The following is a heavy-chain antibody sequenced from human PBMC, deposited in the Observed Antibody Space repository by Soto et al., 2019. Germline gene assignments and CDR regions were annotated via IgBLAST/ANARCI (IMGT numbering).Heavy chain of an antibody. Sequence: SKTLSLTCTVSGGSISSSSYYWGWIRQPPGKGLEWIGSIYYSRSTYYNPSLKSRVTISVDTSKNQFSLKLSSVTAADTAVYYCARFRIAFGGVFDYWGQGTLVTVSS. D-gene: IGHD3-10*01. J-gene: IGHJ4*02. V-gene: IGHV4-39*01. CDR2: IYYSRST. CDR1: GGSISSSSYY. CDR3: ARFRIAFGGVFDY.